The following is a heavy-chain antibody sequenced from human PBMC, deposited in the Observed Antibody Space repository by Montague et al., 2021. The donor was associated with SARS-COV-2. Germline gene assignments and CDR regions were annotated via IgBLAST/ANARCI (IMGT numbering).Heavy chain of an antibody. V-gene: IGHV4-4*07. CDR2: MNLTGTT. D-gene: IGHD3-10*01. CDR3: ARDRFDFGAGRHGTIDF. J-gene: IGHJ4*02. CDR1: GHSVSRDN. Sequence: SETLSLTCTVDGHSVSRDNWSWIRKAPGKGLEWIGRMNLTGTTNFSPSFSSRLTVSADTSKNQFSLKLTSVTAADTAIYFCARDRFDFGAGRHGTIDFWGQGTLVTVSS.